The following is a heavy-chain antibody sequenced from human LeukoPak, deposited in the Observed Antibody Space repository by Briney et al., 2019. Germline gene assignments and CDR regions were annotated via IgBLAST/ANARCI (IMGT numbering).Heavy chain of an antibody. D-gene: IGHD6-13*01. CDR1: GGSFSGYY. CDR2: TNHSGST. V-gene: IGHV4-34*01. J-gene: IGHJ3*02. Sequence: SETLSLTCAVYGGSFSGYYLSWIRQPPGKGLEWIGETNHSGSTNYNPSLKSRVTISVDTSKNQFSLKLSSVTAADTAVYYCARGSSRRQQLVPNGAFDIWGQGTMVTVSS. CDR3: ARGSSRRQQLVPNGAFDI.